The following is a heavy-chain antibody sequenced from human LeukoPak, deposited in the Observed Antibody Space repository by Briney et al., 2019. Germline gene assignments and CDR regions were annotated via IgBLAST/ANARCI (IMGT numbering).Heavy chain of an antibody. CDR3: VSQSYSGSDNYYFHY. CDR1: GFMFSAYA. D-gene: IGHD1-26*01. CDR2: ISGSGERT. J-gene: IGHJ4*02. Sequence: PGGSLRLSCVTSGFMFSAYAMSWVRQAPGKGLEWVSIISGSGERTYYTYSVKGRFTVSRDNSKNTLYLQMKSLRAEDTAVYYCVSQSYSGSDNYYFHYWGQGTLVAVSS. V-gene: IGHV3-23*01.